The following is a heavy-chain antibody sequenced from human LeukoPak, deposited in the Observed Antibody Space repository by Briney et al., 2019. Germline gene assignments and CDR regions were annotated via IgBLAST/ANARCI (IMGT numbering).Heavy chain of an antibody. CDR3: ARDIYYYDSSGYYFPGGSDY. D-gene: IGHD3-22*01. J-gene: IGHJ4*02. CDR2: IYYSGST. Sequence: SETLSLTCTVSGGSISSYYWSWIRQPPGKGLEWIGYIYYSGSTNYNPSLKSRVTISVDTSKNQFTLKLSSVTAAGTAVYYCARDIYYYDSSGYYFPGGSDYWGQGTLVTVSS. CDR1: GGSISSYY. V-gene: IGHV4-59*01.